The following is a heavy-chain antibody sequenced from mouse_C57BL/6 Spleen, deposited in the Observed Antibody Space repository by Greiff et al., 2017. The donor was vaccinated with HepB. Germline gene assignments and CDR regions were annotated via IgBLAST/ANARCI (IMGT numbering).Heavy chain of an antibody. CDR2: ISYDGSN. CDR1: GYSITSGYY. J-gene: IGHJ1*03. Sequence: VQLQQSGPGLVKPSQSLSLTCSVTGYSITSGYYRNWIRQFPGNKLEWMGYISYDGSNNYNPSLKNRISITRDTSKNQFFLKLNSVTTEDTATYYCAADGYYRDFDVWGTGTTVTVSS. D-gene: IGHD2-3*01. V-gene: IGHV3-6*01. CDR3: AADGYYRDFDV.